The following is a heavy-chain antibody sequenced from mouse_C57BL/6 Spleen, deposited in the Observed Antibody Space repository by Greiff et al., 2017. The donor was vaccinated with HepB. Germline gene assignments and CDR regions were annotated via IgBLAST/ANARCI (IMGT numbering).Heavy chain of an antibody. CDR1: GYTFTSYW. D-gene: IGHD1-1*01. CDR3: ARGLFYYGSSLFAMDY. V-gene: IGHV1-7*01. J-gene: IGHJ4*01. CDR2: INPSSGYT. Sequence: QVQLKESGAELAKPGASVKLSCKASGYTFTSYWMHWVKQRPGQGLEWIGYINPSSGYTKYNQKFKDKATVTADKSSSTAYMQLSSLTYEDSAVYYCARGLFYYGSSLFAMDYWGQGTSVTVSS.